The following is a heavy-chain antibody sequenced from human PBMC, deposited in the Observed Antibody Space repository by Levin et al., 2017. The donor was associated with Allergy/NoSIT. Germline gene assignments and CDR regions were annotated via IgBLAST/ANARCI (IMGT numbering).Heavy chain of an antibody. CDR1: GFTFSNYA. Sequence: QHGESLKISCAASGFTFSNYAMSWVRQAPGKGLEWISAISPNGGDTFYSEAVRGRLTISRDNSNVYLQMSSLRADDTAGYYCAKDRYDSSGYYLSGIDSWGQGTLVTVSS. D-gene: IGHD3-22*01. CDR3: AKDRYDSSGYYLSGIDS. J-gene: IGHJ4*02. V-gene: IGHV3-23*01. CDR2: ISPNGGDT.